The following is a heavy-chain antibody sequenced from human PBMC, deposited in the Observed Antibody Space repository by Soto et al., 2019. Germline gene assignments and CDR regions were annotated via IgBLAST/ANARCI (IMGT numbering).Heavy chain of an antibody. CDR1: GFTLSSYG. J-gene: IGHJ3*02. V-gene: IGHV3-30*03. CDR3: ALEDEYGHRRKAFVI. D-gene: IGHD2-2*01. CDR2: ISYDGSNK. Sequence: GGSLRLSCAASGFTLSSYGMYWVRQAPGKGLEWLAVISYDGSNKYYADSVKGRFTISRDNSKNTLYLHMNSLRAEDTALYYCALEDEYGHRRKAFVISGKGIMVTVSS.